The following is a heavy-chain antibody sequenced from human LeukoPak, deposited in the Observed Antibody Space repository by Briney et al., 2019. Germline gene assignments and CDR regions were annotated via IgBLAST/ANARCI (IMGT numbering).Heavy chain of an antibody. D-gene: IGHD3-22*01. Sequence: SETLSLTCTVSGGSISNYYWSWIRQPPGKGLEWIGYVYYSGNTNYNPSLKSRVTISEDTSKNQFSLKLTSVTAADTAVYYCARVSTPRYDSNPDYWGQGTLVTVSS. V-gene: IGHV4-59*01. CDR2: VYYSGNT. J-gene: IGHJ4*02. CDR1: GGSISNYY. CDR3: ARVSTPRYDSNPDY.